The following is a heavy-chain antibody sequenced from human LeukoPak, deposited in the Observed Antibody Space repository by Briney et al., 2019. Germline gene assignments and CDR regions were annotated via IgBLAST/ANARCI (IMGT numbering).Heavy chain of an antibody. J-gene: IGHJ4*02. CDR2: INHSRGT. V-gene: IGHV4-34*01. Sequence: SETLSLTCSVYGGSITAYYWSWIRQPPGKGLEWIGEINHSRGTKYNPSLESRVSILLDASKNEFSLNLNSVTAADTAVYYCAREDYYFDSWGQGTLVTVSS. CDR3: AREDYYFDS. CDR1: GGSITAYY.